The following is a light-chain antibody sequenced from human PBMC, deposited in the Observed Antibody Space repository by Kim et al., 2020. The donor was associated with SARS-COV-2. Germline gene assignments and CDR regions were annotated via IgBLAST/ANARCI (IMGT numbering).Light chain of an antibody. V-gene: IGLV2-23*02. CDR3: CSYARSRVL. CDR1: SSDVGSYNL. CDR2: EVS. Sequence: QSVLTQPASVSGSPGQSITISCTGTSSDVGSYNLVSWYQQHPGKAPKLLIYEVSKRPSGVSNRFSGSKSGNTASLTVSGLQAEDEADYYCCSYARSRVLFGGGTQLTVL. J-gene: IGLJ2*01.